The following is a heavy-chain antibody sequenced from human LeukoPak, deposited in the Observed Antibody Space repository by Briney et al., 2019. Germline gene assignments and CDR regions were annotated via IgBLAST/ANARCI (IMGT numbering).Heavy chain of an antibody. D-gene: IGHD6-6*01. J-gene: IGHJ3*01. CDR1: GFTFSSYG. V-gene: IGHV3-30*02. CDR2: IRYDGSNK. Sequence: GGSLRLSCAASGFTFSSYGMHWVRQAPGKGLEWVAFIRYDGSNKYYADSVKGRFTISRDNSKNTLYLQMNSLRAEDTAVYYCAGGGEYSSFPQNWGQGTMVTVSS. CDR3: AGGGEYSSFPQN.